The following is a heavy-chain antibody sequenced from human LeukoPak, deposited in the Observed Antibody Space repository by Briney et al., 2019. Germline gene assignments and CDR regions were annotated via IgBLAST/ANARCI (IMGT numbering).Heavy chain of an antibody. J-gene: IGHJ5*02. CDR2: INPNSGGT. Sequence: ASVKVSCKASGYTFTGYYMHWVRQAPGQGLEWMGWINPNSGGTNYAQKVQGRVNMTRDTSISTAYMELSRLRSDDTAVYYCARDTSYYDIWTGYYAPNWFDPWGQGTLVTVSS. V-gene: IGHV1-2*02. D-gene: IGHD3-9*01. CDR1: GYTFTGYY. CDR3: ARDTSYYDIWTGYYAPNWFDP.